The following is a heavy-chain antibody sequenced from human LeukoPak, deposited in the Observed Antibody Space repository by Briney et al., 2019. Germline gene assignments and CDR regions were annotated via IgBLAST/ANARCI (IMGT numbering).Heavy chain of an antibody. CDR3: AMQRGGSTFDS. V-gene: IGHV3-23*01. CDR1: GFTFSTYA. D-gene: IGHD2-2*01. J-gene: IGHJ4*02. Sequence: GGSERFLCAVSGFTFSTYAMSWVRQAPGKGLEWVSSINAGGSYTYYADSVKGRFTISRDNFKNTLDLQMSSLRAEDTGVYYCAMQRGGSTFDSWGQGTLVTVSS. CDR2: INAGGSYT.